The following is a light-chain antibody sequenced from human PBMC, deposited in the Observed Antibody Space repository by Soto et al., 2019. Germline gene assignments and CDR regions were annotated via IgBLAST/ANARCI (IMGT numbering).Light chain of an antibody. CDR3: SSYTSSSTLDV. CDR1: RSDVGGYNY. J-gene: IGLJ1*01. Sequence: QSALPQPASVSGSPGQSITISCTGTRSDVGGYNYVSWYQQHPGKAPKLMIYDVSNRPSGVSNRFSGSKSGNTASLTISGLQAEDEADYYCSSYTSSSTLDVCGTGTKLTVL. V-gene: IGLV2-14*01. CDR2: DVS.